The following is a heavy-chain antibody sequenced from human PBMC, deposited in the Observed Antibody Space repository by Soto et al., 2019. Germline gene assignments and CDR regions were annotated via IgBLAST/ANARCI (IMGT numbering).Heavy chain of an antibody. D-gene: IGHD6-19*01. CDR1: GGTFSSYA. V-gene: IGHV1-69*13. Sequence: GASVKVSCKASGGTFSSYAISWVRQAPGQGLEWMGGIIPIFGTANYAQKFQGRVTITADESTSTAYMELSSLRPEDTAVYYCARGWEYSSGWYLDYWGQGTLVTVSS. J-gene: IGHJ4*02. CDR2: IIPIFGTA. CDR3: ARGWEYSSGWYLDY.